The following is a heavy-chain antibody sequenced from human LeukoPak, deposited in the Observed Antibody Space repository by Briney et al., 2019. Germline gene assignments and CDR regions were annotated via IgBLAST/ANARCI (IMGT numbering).Heavy chain of an antibody. D-gene: IGHD6-19*01. Sequence: GGSLRLSCAASRFTFSSYSMNWVRQAPGKGLEWVSYISSGISTMYYADSVKGRFTISRDNAKNSLYLQMDSLRAEDTAGYYCARASQQWLAGNYYYFMDVWGKGTTVTVSS. J-gene: IGHJ6*03. CDR3: ARASQQWLAGNYYYFMDV. V-gene: IGHV3-48*01. CDR2: ISSGISTM. CDR1: RFTFSSYS.